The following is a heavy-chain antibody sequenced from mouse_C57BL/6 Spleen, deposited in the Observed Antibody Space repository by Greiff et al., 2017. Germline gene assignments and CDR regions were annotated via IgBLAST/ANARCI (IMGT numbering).Heavy chain of an antibody. CDR3: ARSIYYYGSSSHYYAMDY. V-gene: IGHV2-2*01. CDR1: GFSLTSYG. J-gene: IGHJ4*01. CDR2: IWSGGST. Sequence: QVQLKQSGPGLVQPSQSLSITCTVSGFSLTSYGVHWVRQSPGKGLEWLGVIWSGGSTDYNAAFISRLSISKDNSKSQVFFKMNSLQADDTAIYYCARSIYYYGSSSHYYAMDYWGQGTSVTVSS. D-gene: IGHD1-1*01.